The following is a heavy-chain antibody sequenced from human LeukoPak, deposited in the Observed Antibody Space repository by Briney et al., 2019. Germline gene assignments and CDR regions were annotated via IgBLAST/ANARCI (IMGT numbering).Heavy chain of an antibody. J-gene: IGHJ4*02. D-gene: IGHD3-10*01. CDR1: GFTFSSYG. Sequence: PGGSLRLSCAASGFTFSSYGMHWVRQAPGKGLECVAFIRYDGSNKYYADSVKGRFTISRDNSKNTLYLQMNSLRAEDTAVYYCAKDQLLWFGESLGVFDYWGQGTLVTVSS. CDR3: AKDQLLWFGESLGVFDY. V-gene: IGHV3-30*02. CDR2: IRYDGSNK.